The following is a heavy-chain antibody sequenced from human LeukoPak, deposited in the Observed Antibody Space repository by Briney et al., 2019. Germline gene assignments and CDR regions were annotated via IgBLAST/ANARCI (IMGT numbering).Heavy chain of an antibody. CDR2: ILPILGLA. D-gene: IGHD3-16*01. CDR3: ARHDDSGSP. V-gene: IGHV1-69*04. Sequence: GGSVSVSCGASGGTFSSYAMSGVRQAPGQGLEWVGRILPILGLATYAQKFQGRVTITAHQSTSPAYIELSSLRSEDTAVYFCARHDDSGSPWGQGTLVTLSS. CDR1: GGTFSSYA. J-gene: IGHJ5*02.